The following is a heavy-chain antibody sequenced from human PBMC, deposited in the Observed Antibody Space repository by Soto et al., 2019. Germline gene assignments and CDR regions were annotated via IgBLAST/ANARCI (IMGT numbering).Heavy chain of an antibody. J-gene: IGHJ3*02. Sequence: SETLSLTCTFSCGSITTYYWNWIRQSPGKGLEWIGYIYRTGSTHYNPSLNSRAAISLGTSRNQFSLQLKSVTAADTAVYFCARQIGDDPFDIWGQGTMVTVSS. CDR1: CGSITTYY. V-gene: IGHV4-4*09. D-gene: IGHD3-3*01. CDR3: ARQIGDDPFDI. CDR2: IYRTGST.